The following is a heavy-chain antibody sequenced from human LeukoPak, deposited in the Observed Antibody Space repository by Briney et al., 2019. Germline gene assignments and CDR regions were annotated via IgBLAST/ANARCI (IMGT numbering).Heavy chain of an antibody. CDR1: GDSVSINSAA. CDR3: ARSPSPYSSGWYFDY. J-gene: IGHJ4*02. D-gene: IGHD6-19*01. V-gene: IGHV6-1*01. CDR2: TYQRSKWYN. Sequence: SQTLSLTCAISGDSVSINSAAGNWIRQSPSRGLEWLGRTYQRSKWYNDYAVSVKSRITINPDISKNQFSLQLNSVTPEDTAVYYCARSPSPYSSGWYFDYWGQGTLVTVSS.